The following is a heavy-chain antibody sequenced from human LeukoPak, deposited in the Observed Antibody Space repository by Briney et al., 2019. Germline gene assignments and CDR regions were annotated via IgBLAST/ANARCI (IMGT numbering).Heavy chain of an antibody. J-gene: IGHJ4*02. Sequence: SETLSLTCAVYGGSFSGYYWSWIRQPPGKGLEWIGEINHSGSTNYNLSLKSRVTISVDTSKNQFSLKLSSVTAADTAVYYCARGAYYYDSSGYYVFDYWGQGTLVTVSS. CDR2: INHSGST. V-gene: IGHV4-34*01. CDR3: ARGAYYYDSSGYYVFDY. D-gene: IGHD3-22*01. CDR1: GGSFSGYY.